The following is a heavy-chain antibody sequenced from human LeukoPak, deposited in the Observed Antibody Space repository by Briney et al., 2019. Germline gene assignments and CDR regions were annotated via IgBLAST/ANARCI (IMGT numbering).Heavy chain of an antibody. D-gene: IGHD3-22*01. J-gene: IGHJ5*02. CDR2: FIPMIGTA. CDR1: GGTFISYA. Sequence: ASVKVSCKASGGTFISYAISWVRQAPGQGLEWMGGFIPMIGTAQYAQKFQGRVRITADESTTTAYMEVSSLRSEDSAVYYWATGTSGYYFTNWLDPWGQGTLVTVSS. V-gene: IGHV1-69*13. CDR3: ATGTSGYYFTNWLDP.